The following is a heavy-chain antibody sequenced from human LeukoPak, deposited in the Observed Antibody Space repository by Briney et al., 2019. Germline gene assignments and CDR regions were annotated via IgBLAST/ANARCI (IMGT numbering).Heavy chain of an antibody. CDR2: IIPIRCIA. D-gene: IGHD2-21*01. V-gene: IGHV1-69*04. J-gene: IGHJ3*02. CDR1: GGTFSSYT. CDR3: ARDSRLAYCGGDCSDAFDI. Sequence: SVTVSCKASGGTFSSYTISWVRQAPGQGLEWMGRIIPIRCIANYAQKFQGRVTITADKSTSTAYMELSSLRSEDTAVYYCARDSRLAYCGGDCSDAFDIWGQGTMVTVSS.